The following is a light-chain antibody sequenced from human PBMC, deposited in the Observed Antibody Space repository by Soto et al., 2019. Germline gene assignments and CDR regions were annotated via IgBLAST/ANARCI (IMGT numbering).Light chain of an antibody. Sequence: DIQMTQSPSTLSASVGDTVTVTCRASQSASGWLAWYQQKPGEAPKLLIYDASALPRGAPSRFSGSGSGTKFTLTNASLQPDDFAPYYCQQYDTFSGTFGPGTKVEI. J-gene: IGKJ1*01. CDR2: DAS. CDR1: QSASGW. CDR3: QQYDTFSGT. V-gene: IGKV1-5*01.